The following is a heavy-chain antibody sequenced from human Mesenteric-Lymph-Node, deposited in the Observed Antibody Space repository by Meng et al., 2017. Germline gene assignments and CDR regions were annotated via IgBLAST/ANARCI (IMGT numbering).Heavy chain of an antibody. CDR2: IPHRGSS. CDR3: LRGSGGSV. J-gene: IGHJ1*01. CDR1: GGSISSGDYY. D-gene: IGHD3-10*01. Sequence: QRPAEGQGLEKPSQTLALSCTVSGGSISSGDYYWSWIRQPPGKGLEWIGEIPHRGSSAYNPSLKSRVSMSIDKSKNQFSLKLTSVTAADTAVYHCLRGSGGSVWGQGTLVTVSS. V-gene: IGHV4-30-4*01.